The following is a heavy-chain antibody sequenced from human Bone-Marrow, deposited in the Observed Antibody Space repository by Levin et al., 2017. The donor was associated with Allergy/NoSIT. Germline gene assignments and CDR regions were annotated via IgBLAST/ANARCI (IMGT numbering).Heavy chain of an antibody. D-gene: IGHD3-22*01. CDR3: VRDYYDSSGYYYGVPDY. CDR1: GFAVSSYA. J-gene: IGHJ4*02. V-gene: IGHV3-30*04. CDR2: ISYDGDNT. Sequence: GESLKISCAASGFAVSSYAMHWVRQAPGKGLEWVAVISYDGDNTWYAESVRGRFTISRDTSKNTLYLQMNSLRADDTAVYSCVRDYYDSSGYYYGVPDYWGQGTLVTVSS.